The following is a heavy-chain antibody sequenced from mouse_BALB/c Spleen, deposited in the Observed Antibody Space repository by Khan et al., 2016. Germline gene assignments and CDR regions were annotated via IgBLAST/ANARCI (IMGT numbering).Heavy chain of an antibody. Sequence: EVQLQESGPGLVKPSQSLSLTCTVTGYSITSDYTWNWIRQFPGNKLEWMGFISYSGSSSYNPSLKSRFSITRDTSKNKFFLQLNSVTTEDTATYFCAVIHYYGYFDYWGQGTTLTVSS. CDR1: GYSITSDYT. V-gene: IGHV3-2*02. CDR2: ISYSGSS. J-gene: IGHJ2*01. CDR3: AVIHYYGYFDY. D-gene: IGHD1-2*01.